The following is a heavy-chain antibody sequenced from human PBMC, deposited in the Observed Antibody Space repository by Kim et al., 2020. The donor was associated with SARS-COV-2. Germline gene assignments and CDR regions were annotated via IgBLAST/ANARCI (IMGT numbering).Heavy chain of an antibody. CDR1: GFTFDDYA. CDR3: AKDIRLTYYYGSGSYLIDAFDI. Sequence: GGSLRLSCAASGFTFDDYAMHWVRQAPGKGLEWVSLISGDGGSTYYADSVKGRFTISRDNSKNSLYLQMNSLRTEDTALYYCAKDIRLTYYYGSGSYLIDAFDIWGQGTMVTVSS. CDR2: ISGDGGST. J-gene: IGHJ3*02. D-gene: IGHD3-10*01. V-gene: IGHV3-43*02.